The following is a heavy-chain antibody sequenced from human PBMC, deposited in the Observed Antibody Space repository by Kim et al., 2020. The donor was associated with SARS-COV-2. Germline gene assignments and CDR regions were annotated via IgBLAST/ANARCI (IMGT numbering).Heavy chain of an antibody. D-gene: IGHD3-16*01. Sequence: GGSLRLSCAASGFTFSNAWLLWFRQAPGKGLEWVGRIKTNTEDGTVDYTSPVKGRFIISRDDSKNTVYLQMSSLKTEDTAVYFCAADQPDGGIFELRKVVDYWGPGTLVTVST. CDR2: IKTNTEDGTV. V-gene: IGHV3-15*01. CDR3: AADQPDGGIFELRKVVDY. J-gene: IGHJ4*02. CDR1: GFTFSNAW.